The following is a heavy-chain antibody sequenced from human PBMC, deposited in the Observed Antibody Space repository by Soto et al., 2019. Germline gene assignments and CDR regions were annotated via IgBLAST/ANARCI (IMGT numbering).Heavy chain of an antibody. CDR2: ISYDGSNK. V-gene: IGHV3-30*03. J-gene: IGHJ4*02. D-gene: IGHD3-3*01. CDR3: ATYDFWSGYHFDY. Sequence: LRLSCAASGFTFSSYGMHWVRQAPGKGLEWVAVISYDGSNKYYADSVKGRFTISRDNSKNTLYLQMNSLRAEDTAVYYCATYDFWSGYHFDYWGQGTLVTVSS. CDR1: GFTFSSYG.